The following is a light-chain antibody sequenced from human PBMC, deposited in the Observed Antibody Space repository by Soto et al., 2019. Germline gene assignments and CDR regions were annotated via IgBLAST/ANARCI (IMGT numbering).Light chain of an antibody. CDR1: QNIDSY. Sequence: DIQMTQSPSSLSVSLGDRVTITCRASQNIDSYLNWYQQKPGKAPKLLIYAASSLQSVVPSGFSGSGSGTDFTLTISSLQPEDFATYYCQQSYTTPYTFGQGTKLEIK. J-gene: IGKJ2*01. CDR2: AAS. V-gene: IGKV1-39*01. CDR3: QQSYTTPYT.